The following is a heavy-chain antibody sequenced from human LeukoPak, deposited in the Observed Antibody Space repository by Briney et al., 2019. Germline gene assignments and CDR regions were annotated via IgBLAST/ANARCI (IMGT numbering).Heavy chain of an antibody. CDR3: ARDHHYASGSYSDAFDI. Sequence: SETLSLTCTVSGGSISGYYWSWIRQPAGKGLEWIGRIYSSGSTNFNPSLKSRVTMSVETSKNQFSLKVNSVTAADTAVYYRARDHHYASGSYSDAFDIWGQGTMVTVSS. V-gene: IGHV4-4*07. CDR1: GGSISGYY. CDR2: IYSSGST. D-gene: IGHD3-10*01. J-gene: IGHJ3*02.